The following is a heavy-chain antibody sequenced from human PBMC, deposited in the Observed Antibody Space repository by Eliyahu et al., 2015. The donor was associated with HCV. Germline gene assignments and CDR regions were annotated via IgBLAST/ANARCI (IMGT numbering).Heavy chain of an antibody. J-gene: IGHJ2*01. V-gene: IGHV4-39*01. Sequence: QLQLQESGPGLVKPSETLSLTCTVSGGSISSSSYYWGWIRQPPGKGLEWIGSIYYSGSTYYNPSLKSRVTISVDTSKNQFSLKLSSVTAADTAVYYCASPRGDYVLSWYFDLWGRGTLVTVSS. D-gene: IGHD4-17*01. CDR3: ASPRGDYVLSWYFDL. CDR2: IYYSGST. CDR1: GGSISSSSYY.